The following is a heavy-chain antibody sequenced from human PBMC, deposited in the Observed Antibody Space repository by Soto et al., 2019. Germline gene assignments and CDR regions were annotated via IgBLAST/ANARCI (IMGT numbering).Heavy chain of an antibody. J-gene: IGHJ6*02. Sequence: QVQLVQSGAEVKKPGSSVKVSCKASGGTFSSYTISWVRQAPGQGLEWMGRIIPILGIANYAQKFQGRVTITEDKSTSTAYMELSSLRSEDTAVYYCARDQVIGRWLQFSYGMDVWGQGTTVTVSS. CDR1: GGTFSSYT. CDR2: IIPILGIA. D-gene: IGHD5-12*01. V-gene: IGHV1-69*08. CDR3: ARDQVIGRWLQFSYGMDV.